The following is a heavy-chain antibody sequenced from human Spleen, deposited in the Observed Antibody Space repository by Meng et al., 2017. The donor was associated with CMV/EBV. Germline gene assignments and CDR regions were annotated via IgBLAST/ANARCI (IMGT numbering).Heavy chain of an antibody. CDR2: INHSGST. CDR3: ARGRARGLLWFGESHPTSLDY. J-gene: IGHJ4*02. Sequence: SYGSRIRQPPWKGLECIGEINHSGSTNYNPSLKSRVTISVDTSKNQFSLKLSSVTAADTAVYYCARGRARGLLWFGESHPTSLDYWGQGTLVTVSS. CDR1: SY. D-gene: IGHD3-10*01. V-gene: IGHV4-34*01.